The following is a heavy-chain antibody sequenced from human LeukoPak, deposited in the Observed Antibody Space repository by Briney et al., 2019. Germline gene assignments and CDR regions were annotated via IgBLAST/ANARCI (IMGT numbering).Heavy chain of an antibody. Sequence: GESLRISCKGSGYTFTNNWIGWVRQMPGKGLEWMGIIYPGDSDTRYSPSFQGQVTISADKSISTAYLQWSSLKASDTAMYYCARERSSQGYFDFWGQGTLVTVSS. J-gene: IGHJ4*02. CDR2: IYPGDSDT. D-gene: IGHD6-6*01. V-gene: IGHV5-51*01. CDR1: GYTFTNNW. CDR3: ARERSSQGYFDF.